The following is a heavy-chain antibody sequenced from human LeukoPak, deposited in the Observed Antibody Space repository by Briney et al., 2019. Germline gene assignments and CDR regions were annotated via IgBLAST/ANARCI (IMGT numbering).Heavy chain of an antibody. Sequence: TGGSLRLSCAASGFTFSSYGMHWVRQGPGKGLEWVAFIRYDGSNKYYADSVKGRFTISRDNSKNTLYLQMNSLRAEDTAVYYCAKDPYCSSTSCPYYGMDVWGQGTTVTVCS. J-gene: IGHJ6*02. CDR1: GFTFSSYG. D-gene: IGHD2-2*01. V-gene: IGHV3-30*02. CDR3: AKDPYCSSTSCPYYGMDV. CDR2: IRYDGSNK.